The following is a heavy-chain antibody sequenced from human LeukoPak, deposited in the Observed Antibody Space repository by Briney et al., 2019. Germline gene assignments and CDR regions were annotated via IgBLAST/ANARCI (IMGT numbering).Heavy chain of an antibody. CDR2: ISSSSSYI. V-gene: IGHV3-21*01. D-gene: IGHD4-11*01. Sequence: GGSLRLSCAASGFTFSSYSMNWVRQAPGKGLEWVSSISSSSSYIYYADSVKGRFTISRDNAKNSLYLQMNSLRAEDTAVYYCAREDDYSSSCYDYWGQGTLVTVSS. J-gene: IGHJ4*02. CDR3: AREDDYSSSCYDY. CDR1: GFTFSSYS.